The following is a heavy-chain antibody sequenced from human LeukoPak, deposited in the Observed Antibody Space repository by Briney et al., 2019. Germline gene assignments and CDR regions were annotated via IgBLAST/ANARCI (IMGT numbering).Heavy chain of an antibody. J-gene: IGHJ4*02. V-gene: IGHV1-2*06. CDR2: INPRSGGI. Sequence: RASVKVSCKTSGYTFTDYYIHWVRQAPGQRLEWMGRINPRSGGINYAQKFQGRVTMTRDTAISTAYMDLSGLRSDDTAVYYCAREAGGSDTYYLDYWGQGVLVTVSS. CDR3: AREAGGSDTYYLDY. CDR1: GYTFTDYY. D-gene: IGHD1-26*01.